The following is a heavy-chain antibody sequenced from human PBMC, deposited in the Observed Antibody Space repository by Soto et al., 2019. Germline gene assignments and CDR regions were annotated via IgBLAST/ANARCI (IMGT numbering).Heavy chain of an antibody. Sequence: PGGSLRLSCVASGFTFSSYAMSWVRQAPGKGLEWVSAISGSGGSTYYADSVKGRFTISRDNSKNTLYLQMNSLRTEDTAVYYCAKDIRAYGSFDYWGQGTLVTVSS. CDR2: ISGSGGST. J-gene: IGHJ4*02. V-gene: IGHV3-23*01. D-gene: IGHD3-10*01. CDR3: AKDIRAYGSFDY. CDR1: GFTFSSYA.